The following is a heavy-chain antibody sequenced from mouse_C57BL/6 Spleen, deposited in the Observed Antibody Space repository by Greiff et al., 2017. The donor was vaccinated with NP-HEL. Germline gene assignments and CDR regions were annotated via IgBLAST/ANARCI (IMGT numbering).Heavy chain of an antibody. V-gene: IGHV1-55*01. CDR2: IYPGSGST. CDR3: ARWWYGYDGYFDV. J-gene: IGHJ1*03. CDR1: GYTFTSYW. D-gene: IGHD2-2*01. Sequence: QVQLKQPGAELVKPGASVKMSCKASGYTFTSYWITWVKQRPGQGLEWIGDIYPGSGSTNYNEKFKSKATLTVDTSSSTAYMQLSSLTSEDSAVYYCARWWYGYDGYFDVWGTGTTVTVSS.